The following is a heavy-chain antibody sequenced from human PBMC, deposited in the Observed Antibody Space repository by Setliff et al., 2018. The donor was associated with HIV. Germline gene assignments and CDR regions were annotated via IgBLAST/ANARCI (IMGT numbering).Heavy chain of an antibody. CDR2: ISASSVNT. CDR3: ARKVGITTYYYSSGSIKGALDV. Sequence: GASVKVSCKASGYTFINYHITWVRQAPGQGLEWVGSISASSVNTNYTQGRVTMSRDTSIDTAYMALSSLRSEDTAVYYCARKVGITTYYYSSGSIKGALDVWGQGTKVTVSS. D-gene: IGHD3-10*01. V-gene: IGHV1-18*01. J-gene: IGHJ6*02. CDR1: GYTFINYH.